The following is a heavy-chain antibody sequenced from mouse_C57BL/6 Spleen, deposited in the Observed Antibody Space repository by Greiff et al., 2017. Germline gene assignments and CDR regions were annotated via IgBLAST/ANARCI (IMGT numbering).Heavy chain of an antibody. Sequence: QVQLQQPGAELVKPGASVKMSCKASGYTFTSYWITWVKQRPGQGLEWIGDIYPGSGSTNYNEKFKSKATLTVDTSSSTAYMQLRSLTSEDSAVYYCATGAYYSNYVNAMDYWGQGTSVTVSS. D-gene: IGHD2-5*01. V-gene: IGHV1-55*01. CDR2: IYPGSGST. CDR1: GYTFTSYW. CDR3: ATGAYYSNYVNAMDY. J-gene: IGHJ4*01.